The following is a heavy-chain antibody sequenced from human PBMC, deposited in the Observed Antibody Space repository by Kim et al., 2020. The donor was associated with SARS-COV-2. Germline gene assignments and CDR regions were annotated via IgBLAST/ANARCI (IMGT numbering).Heavy chain of an antibody. CDR1: GYSFTSYW. J-gene: IGHJ5*02. V-gene: IGHV5-51*01. CDR3: ARLDRDAPMIVVGNRGHWFDP. CDR2: IYPGDSDT. Sequence: GESLKISCKGSGYSFTSYWIGWVRQMPGKGLEWMGIIYPGDSDTRYSPSFQGQVTISADKSISTAYLQWSSLKASDTAMYYCARLDRDAPMIVVGNRGHWFDPWGQGTLVTVSS. D-gene: IGHD3-22*01.